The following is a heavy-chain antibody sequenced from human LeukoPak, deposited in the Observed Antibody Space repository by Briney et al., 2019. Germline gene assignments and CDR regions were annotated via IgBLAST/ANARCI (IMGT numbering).Heavy chain of an antibody. CDR3: TRDQMNY. J-gene: IGHJ4*02. D-gene: IGHD5-24*01. CDR1: EFTVSRNY. CDR2: IFSNGDT. V-gene: IGHV3-53*01. Sequence: GGSLRLSCTASEFTVSRNYMLWVRQAPGKGLEWVSLIFSNGDTHYADSVKGRFTISRDTSKNTVSLQMNSLRVEDTPMYYCTRDQMNYWGQGTLVTVSS.